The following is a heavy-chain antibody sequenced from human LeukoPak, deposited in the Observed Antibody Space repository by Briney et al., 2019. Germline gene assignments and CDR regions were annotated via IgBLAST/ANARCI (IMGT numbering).Heavy chain of an antibody. D-gene: IGHD2-21*02. Sequence: GRSLRLSCAASGFTFSSYAMHWVRQAPGKGLKWVAVISYDGSNKYYADSVKGRFTISRDNSKNTLYLQMNSLRAEDTAVYYCARDLAYCGGDCYKDYWGQGTLVTVSS. J-gene: IGHJ4*02. CDR2: ISYDGSNK. CDR3: ARDLAYCGGDCYKDY. CDR1: GFTFSSYA. V-gene: IGHV3-30-3*01.